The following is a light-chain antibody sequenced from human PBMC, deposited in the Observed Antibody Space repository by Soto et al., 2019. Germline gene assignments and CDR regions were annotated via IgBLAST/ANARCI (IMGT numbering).Light chain of an antibody. V-gene: IGKV3-20*01. CDR3: QQYGRPPDT. J-gene: IGKJ2*01. CDR1: QSVSSNY. Sequence: EIVLTQSPGTLSLSPGERATLSCRASQSVSSNYLAWYQQKPGQAPRRLISGASSSATGIPDRFSGSGSGTDFTLTISRLEPEDCAVYYCQQYGRPPDTFGQGPKRATK. CDR2: GAS.